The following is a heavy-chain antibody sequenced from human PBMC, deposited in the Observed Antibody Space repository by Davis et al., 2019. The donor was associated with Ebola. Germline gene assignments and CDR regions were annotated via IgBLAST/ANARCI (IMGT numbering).Heavy chain of an antibody. J-gene: IGHJ4*02. V-gene: IGHV4-59*12. Sequence: SETLSLTCSVSGASISSYYWSWIRQSPGKGLEWIGYMYYSGSTNYNPSLKSRVTISAESSKNQFSLKLSSVTAADTAVYYCARGVREYFDYWGQGTLVTVSS. CDR3: ARGVREYFDY. CDR2: MYYSGST. CDR1: GASISSYY. D-gene: IGHD5-24*01.